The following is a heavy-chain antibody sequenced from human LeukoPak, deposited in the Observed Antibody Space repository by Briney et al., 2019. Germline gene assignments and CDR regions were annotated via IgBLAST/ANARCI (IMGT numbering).Heavy chain of an antibody. CDR1: GFTFSSYS. CDR2: ISSSSSYI. V-gene: IGHV3-21*01. Sequence: KPGGSLRLSCAASGFTFSSYSMNWVRQAPGKGLEWVSSISSSSSYIYYADSVKGRFTISRDNAKNSLYLQMNSLRAEDTAVYYCAREGDSSGYHRTRYYYMDVWGKGTTVTVSS. CDR3: AREGDSSGYHRTRYYYMDV. D-gene: IGHD3-22*01. J-gene: IGHJ6*03.